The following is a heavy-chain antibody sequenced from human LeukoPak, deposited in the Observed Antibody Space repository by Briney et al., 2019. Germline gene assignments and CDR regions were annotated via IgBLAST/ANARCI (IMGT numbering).Heavy chain of an antibody. Sequence: PGGSLRLSCSASGFTFSNYGIHWVRQAPGKGLEWVIVVSSDGGTKYYSDSVKGRFTISRDNSENTLYLKMNSLRAEDTAVYYCVREGLGPSFSAWFDPWGQGTLVTVSS. CDR1: GFTFSNYG. CDR2: VSSDGGTK. V-gene: IGHV3-30*03. J-gene: IGHJ5*02. D-gene: IGHD3/OR15-3a*01. CDR3: VREGLGPSFSAWFDP.